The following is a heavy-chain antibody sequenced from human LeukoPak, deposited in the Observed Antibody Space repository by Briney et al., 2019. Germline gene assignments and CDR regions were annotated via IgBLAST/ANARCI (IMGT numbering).Heavy chain of an antibody. CDR3: ARGSPVGSSEVDAFEI. J-gene: IGHJ3*02. CDR2: INPKKSGT. CDR1: GYTFTSYG. D-gene: IGHD1-26*01. V-gene: IGHV1-2*02. Sequence: ASVKVSCKASGYTFTSYGISWVRQAPGQGLEWMGWINPKKSGTDYAQKFQGRVTMTGDTSITTAYIELTRLTSDDTAVYYCARGSPVGSSEVDAFEIWGQGTTVTVSS.